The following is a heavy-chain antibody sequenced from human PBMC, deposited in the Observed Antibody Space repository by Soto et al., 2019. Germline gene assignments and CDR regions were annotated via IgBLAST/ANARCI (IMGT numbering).Heavy chain of an antibody. CDR3: ARQEISSPFDY. J-gene: IGHJ4*02. CDR1: GYNFNTYW. D-gene: IGHD3-3*02. Sequence: GESLKISCKVPGYNFNTYWISWVRQMPGKGLEWMGRIDPSDSYTNYRPSFQGHVTISADKSVSTVYLQLNSLKASDTAVYYCARQEISSPFDYWGQGTLVTVSS. V-gene: IGHV5-10-1*01. CDR2: IDPSDSYT.